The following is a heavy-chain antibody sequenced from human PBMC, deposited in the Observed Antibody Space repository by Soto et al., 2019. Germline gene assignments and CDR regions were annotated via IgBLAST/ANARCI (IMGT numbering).Heavy chain of an antibody. Sequence: QVQLVQSGAEVKKPGSSVKVSCKASGGTFSSYTISWVRQAPGQGLEWMGRIIPILGIANYAQKFQGRVTITADKSTSTAYMELSSLRSEDTAVYYCARGIYSSSWYNYYHGMDVWGQGTTVTVSS. D-gene: IGHD6-13*01. V-gene: IGHV1-69*02. J-gene: IGHJ6*02. CDR3: ARGIYSSSWYNYYHGMDV. CDR2: IIPILGIA. CDR1: GGTFSSYT.